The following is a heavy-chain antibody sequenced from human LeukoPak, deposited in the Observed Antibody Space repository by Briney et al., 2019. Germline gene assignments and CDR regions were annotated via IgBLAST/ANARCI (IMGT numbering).Heavy chain of an antibody. CDR2: VRFDGTDK. Sequence: GGSLRLSCAASGFTFNTFGMRWVRQAPGKGLEWVAFVRFDGTDKYYADSVRGRFTISRDNSKNILYLQMNSLTTDDTAVYFCARRDGYLYYFDSWGQGTLISVSS. D-gene: IGHD5-24*01. CDR1: GFTFNTFG. V-gene: IGHV3-30*02. CDR3: ARRDGYLYYFDS. J-gene: IGHJ4*02.